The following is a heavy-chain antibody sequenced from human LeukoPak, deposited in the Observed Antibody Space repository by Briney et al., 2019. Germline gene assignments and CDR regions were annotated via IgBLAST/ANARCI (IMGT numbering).Heavy chain of an antibody. Sequence: GGSLRLSCAASGFTFSSYSMNWVRQAPGKGVEGVSSIIIIISYIYYPHSVKPRFTISTHNPKNSLYLQMNSLRAEDTAVYYCARDELRWLLWDAFDIWGQGTMVTVSS. CDR3: ARDELRWLLWDAFDI. CDR1: GFTFSSYS. V-gene: IGHV3-21*01. D-gene: IGHD3-3*01. CDR2: IIIIISYI. J-gene: IGHJ3*02.